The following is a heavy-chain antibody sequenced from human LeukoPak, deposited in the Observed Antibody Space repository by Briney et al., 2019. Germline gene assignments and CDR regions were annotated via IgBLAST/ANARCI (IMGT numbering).Heavy chain of an antibody. Sequence: SETLSLTCTVSGGSISSYYWSWIRQPPGKGLEWIGYIYYSGSTYYNPSLKSRVTISVDTSKNQFSLKLSSVTAADTAVYYCARGGTLTAGAFDIWGQGTMVTVSS. D-gene: IGHD3-16*01. CDR1: GGSISSYY. V-gene: IGHV4-59*12. J-gene: IGHJ3*02. CDR2: IYYSGST. CDR3: ARGGTLTAGAFDI.